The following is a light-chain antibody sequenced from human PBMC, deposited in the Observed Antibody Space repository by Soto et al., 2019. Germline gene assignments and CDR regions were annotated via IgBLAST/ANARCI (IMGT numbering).Light chain of an antibody. CDR2: GAS. Sequence: DIVMTQSPATLSVSPGERATLACRASQSVRSKLAWYQQNPGQAHSLPIYGASTRATGIPARFSGSGSGTEFTLTISSLQSEDFAVYYCQQYDNWAPITFGQGTQLEVK. CDR3: QQYDNWAPIT. V-gene: IGKV3-15*01. J-gene: IGKJ5*01. CDR1: QSVRSK.